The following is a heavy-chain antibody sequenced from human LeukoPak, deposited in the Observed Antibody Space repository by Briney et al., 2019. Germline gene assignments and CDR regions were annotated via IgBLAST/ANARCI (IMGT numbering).Heavy chain of an antibody. J-gene: IGHJ4*02. CDR3: ARDRRGLLWFGKYFDY. V-gene: IGHV1-2*02. CDR2: INPNSGGT. D-gene: IGHD3-10*01. Sequence: ASVKVSCKASGYTFTGYYMHWARQAPGQGLEWMGWINPNSGGTNSAQKFQGRVTMTTDTSTSTAYMELRSLRSDDTAVYYCARDRRGLLWFGKYFDYWGQGTLVTVSS. CDR1: GYTFTGYY.